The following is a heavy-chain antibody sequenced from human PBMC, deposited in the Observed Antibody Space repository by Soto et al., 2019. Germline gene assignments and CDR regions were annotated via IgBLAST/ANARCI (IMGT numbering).Heavy chain of an antibody. V-gene: IGHV4-59*12. J-gene: IGHJ4*02. Sequence: SETLSLTCTVSGDSSMTLYYWSWIRQTPGKGLEWIGHIHHSGGTSYNPSLKSLVTISVDRSKNQFSLRLTSVTAADTAVYYWARVPDYWGQGTLVTVSS. CDR2: IHHSGGT. CDR3: ARVPDY. CDR1: GDSSMTLYY.